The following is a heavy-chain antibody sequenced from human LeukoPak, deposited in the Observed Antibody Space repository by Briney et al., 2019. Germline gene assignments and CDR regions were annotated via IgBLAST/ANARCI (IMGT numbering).Heavy chain of an antibody. D-gene: IGHD1-26*01. Sequence: ASVTVSCKASGYTFTGYYMHWVRQAPGQGLEWMGWINPNSGGTNYAQKFQGRVTMTRDTSISTAYMELSRLRSDDTAVYYCARGGGESYYWKFDYWGQGTLVTVSS. CDR1: GYTFTGYY. CDR2: INPNSGGT. CDR3: ARGGGESYYWKFDY. J-gene: IGHJ4*02. V-gene: IGHV1-2*02.